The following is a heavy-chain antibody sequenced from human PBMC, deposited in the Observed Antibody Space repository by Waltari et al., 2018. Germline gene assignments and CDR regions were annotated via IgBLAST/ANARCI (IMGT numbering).Heavy chain of an antibody. CDR1: GFTFSSYG. D-gene: IGHD3-16*01. Sequence: QVQLVESGGGVVQPGRSLRLSCAASGFTFSSYGMHWVRQAPGKGLEWVAVIWYDGSNKYYADSVKGRFTISRDNSKNTLYLQMNSLRAEDTAVYYCARAGYLITEKYYFDYWGQGTLVTVSS. J-gene: IGHJ4*02. CDR2: IWYDGSNK. V-gene: IGHV3-33*01. CDR3: ARAGYLITEKYYFDY.